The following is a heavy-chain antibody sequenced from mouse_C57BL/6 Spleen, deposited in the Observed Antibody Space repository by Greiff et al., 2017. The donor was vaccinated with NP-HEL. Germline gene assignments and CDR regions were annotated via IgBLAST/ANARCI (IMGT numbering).Heavy chain of an antibody. V-gene: IGHV1-26*01. CDR2: INPNNGGT. Sequence: EVQLQQSGPELVKPGASVKISCKASGYTFTDYYMNWVKQSHGKSLEWIGDINPNNGGTSYNQKFKGKATLTVDKSSSTAYMELRSLTSEDSAVYYCAREGYGSSYEDYWGQGTTLTVSS. D-gene: IGHD1-1*01. J-gene: IGHJ2*01. CDR1: GYTFTDYY. CDR3: AREGYGSSYEDY.